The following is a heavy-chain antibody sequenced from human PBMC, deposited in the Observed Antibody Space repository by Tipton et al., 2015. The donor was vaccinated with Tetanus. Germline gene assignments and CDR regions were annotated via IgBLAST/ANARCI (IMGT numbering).Heavy chain of an antibody. CDR2: IYQSGST. CDR1: GGSINSPDYS. D-gene: IGHD3-16*01. CDR3: ARGLRVTPGGY. J-gene: IGHJ4*02. V-gene: IGHV4-30-2*01. Sequence: LRLSCTVSGGSINSPDYSWGWIRQPPGKGLEWIGYIYQSGSTSYNPSLATRVTITADKSKNQFSLNLRSVTAADTAVYYCARGLRVTPGGYWGQGTLVTVSS.